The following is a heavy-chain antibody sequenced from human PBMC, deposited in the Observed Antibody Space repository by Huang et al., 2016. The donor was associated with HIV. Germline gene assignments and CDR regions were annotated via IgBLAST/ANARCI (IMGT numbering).Heavy chain of an antibody. D-gene: IGHD3-16*02. CDR1: GFTFSGYG. J-gene: IGHJ5*02. Sequence: QVQLVESGGGVVQPGRSLRLSCVASGFTFSGYGMDWVRQAPGKGLEWVAVISYDGVNDYYADSVKGRFTISRDNSRNTLYLQMNSLRAEDTAVYYCAKDYVWGTYRSPLDLWGQGALVTVSS. CDR3: AKDYVWGTYRSPLDL. V-gene: IGHV3-30*18. CDR2: ISYDGVND.